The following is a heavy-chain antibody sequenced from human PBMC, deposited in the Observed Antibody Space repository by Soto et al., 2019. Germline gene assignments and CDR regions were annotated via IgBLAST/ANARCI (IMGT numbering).Heavy chain of an antibody. Sequence: PGGSLRLSCAASGFVFSGSAMHWVRQASGKGLEWVGRIRSRTDNYATAYAASVKGRFTISRDDSSNTAFLQMNSLKTEDTAVYYCSRLAEWEYYYGMDVWGQGTTVTVSS. D-gene: IGHD1-26*01. CDR2: IRSRTDNYAT. CDR3: SRLAEWEYYYGMDV. V-gene: IGHV3-73*01. CDR1: GFVFSGSA. J-gene: IGHJ6*02.